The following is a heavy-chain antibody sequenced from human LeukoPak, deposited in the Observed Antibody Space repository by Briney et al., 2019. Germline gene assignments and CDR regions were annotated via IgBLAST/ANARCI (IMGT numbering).Heavy chain of an antibody. CDR1: GYTFTGYY. CDR2: INPNSGGT. Sequence: ASVKVSCKASGYTFTGYYMHWVRQAPGQGLEWMGWINPNSGGTNYAQKFQGRVTMTRETSISTAYMELSRLRSDDTAVYYCARDDSGSYYFDYWGQGTLVTVSS. CDR3: ARDDSGSYYFDY. J-gene: IGHJ4*02. D-gene: IGHD1-26*01. V-gene: IGHV1-2*02.